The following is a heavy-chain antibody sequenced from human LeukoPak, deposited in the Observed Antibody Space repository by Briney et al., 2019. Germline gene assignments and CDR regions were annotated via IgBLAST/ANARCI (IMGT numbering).Heavy chain of an antibody. D-gene: IGHD6-13*01. CDR3: ARIPPPPAAGHYYYYGMDV. CDR2: INTHTGNP. J-gene: IGHJ6*02. CDR1: GYSFSNYA. V-gene: IGHV7-4-1*02. Sequence: ASVKVSCKASGYSFSNYAINWVRQAPGQGLEWMGWINTHTGNPTYAQDFTGRFVFSMDTSVSTAYMQISSLKAEDTAVYYCARIPPPPAAGHYYYYGMDVWGQGTTVTVSS.